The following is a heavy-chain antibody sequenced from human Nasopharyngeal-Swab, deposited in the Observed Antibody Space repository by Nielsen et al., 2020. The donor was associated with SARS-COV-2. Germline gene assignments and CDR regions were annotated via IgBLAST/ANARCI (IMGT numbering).Heavy chain of an antibody. CDR2: INPSGGST. J-gene: IGHJ3*02. CDR1: GYTFTSYY. CDR3: ASSDSSGYYYRAFDI. D-gene: IGHD3-22*01. Sequence: ASVKVSCKASGYTFTSYYMHWVRQAPGQGLEWMGIINPSGGSTSYAQKFQGRVTMTRDTSTSTVYMELSSLRSEDTAVYYCASSDSSGYYYRAFDIWGQGTIVTVSS. V-gene: IGHV1-46*01.